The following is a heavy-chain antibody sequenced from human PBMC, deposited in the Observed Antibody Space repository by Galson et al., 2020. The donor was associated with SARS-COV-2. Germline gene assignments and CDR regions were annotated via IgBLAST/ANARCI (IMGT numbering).Heavy chain of an antibody. J-gene: IGHJ4*02. V-gene: IGHV3-30*04. Sequence: GGSLRLSCVASGFTFSTYALHWVRQAPGKGLEWVAVISYDGRNKYYPDSVKGRFTISRDNSKNTLYLQMNSLRGEDTAVYYCARGKYKWNDASDHWGQGTLVTVSS. D-gene: IGHD1-1*01. CDR1: GFTFSTYA. CDR3: ARGKYKWNDASDH. CDR2: ISYDGRNK.